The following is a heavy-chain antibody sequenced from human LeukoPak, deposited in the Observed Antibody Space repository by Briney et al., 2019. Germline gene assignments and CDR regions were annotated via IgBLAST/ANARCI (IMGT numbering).Heavy chain of an antibody. D-gene: IGHD3-3*01. CDR2: ISYDGSNK. CDR1: GFTFSSYG. V-gene: IGHV3-30*18. J-gene: IGHJ6*03. Sequence: PGGSLRLSCAASGFTFSSYGMHWVRQAPDKGLEWVAVISYDGSNKYYADSVKGRFTISRDNSKNTLYLQMNSLRAEDTAVYYCEKTENDFWTSSYYYYMDVWGKGTTVTVSS. CDR3: EKTENDFWTSSYYYYMDV.